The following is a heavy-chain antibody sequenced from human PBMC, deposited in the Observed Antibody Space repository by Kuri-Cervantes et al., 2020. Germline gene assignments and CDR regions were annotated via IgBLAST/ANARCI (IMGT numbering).Heavy chain of an antibody. D-gene: IGHD6-19*01. J-gene: IGHJ4*02. CDR2: ISWNSGSI. CDR1: GFTFDDYA. V-gene: IGHV3-9*01. Sequence: GGSLRLSCAASGFTFDDYAMHWVRQAPGKGLEWVSGISWNSGSIGYADSVKGRFTISRDNSKNTLYLQMNSLRAEDTAVYYCAKDQIAVAGTVDYWGQGTLVTVSS. CDR3: AKDQIAVAGTVDY.